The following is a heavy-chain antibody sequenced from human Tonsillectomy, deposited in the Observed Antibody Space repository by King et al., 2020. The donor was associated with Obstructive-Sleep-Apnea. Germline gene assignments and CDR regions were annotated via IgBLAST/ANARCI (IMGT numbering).Heavy chain of an antibody. V-gene: IGHV3-66*01. D-gene: IGHD6-19*01. Sequence: VQLVESGGGLVQPGGSLRLSCAASGFTVSRDYMSWVRQAPGKRLEWVSIIYRGDRTDYADSVKDRFTISRDNSGSTVYLQMNSLRAEDTAVYYCARALSDSNGWYHFDYWGQGTLVTVSS. CDR3: ARALSDSNGWYHFDY. J-gene: IGHJ4*02. CDR1: GFTVSRDY. CDR2: IYRGDRT.